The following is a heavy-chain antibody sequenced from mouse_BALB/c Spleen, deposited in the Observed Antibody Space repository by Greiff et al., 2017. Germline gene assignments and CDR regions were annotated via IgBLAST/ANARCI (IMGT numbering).Heavy chain of an antibody. CDR2: ISSGGST. D-gene: IGHD1-2*01. Sequence: EVQVVESGGGLVKPGGSLKLSCAASGFTFSCCAMSWVRQTPEKRLEWVASISSGGSTYYPDSVKGRFTISRDNARNILYLQMSSLRSEDTAMYYCARGHITTATTYFDYWGQGTTLTVSS. J-gene: IGHJ2*01. CDR3: ARGHITTATTYFDY. CDR1: GFTFSCCA. V-gene: IGHV5-6-5*01.